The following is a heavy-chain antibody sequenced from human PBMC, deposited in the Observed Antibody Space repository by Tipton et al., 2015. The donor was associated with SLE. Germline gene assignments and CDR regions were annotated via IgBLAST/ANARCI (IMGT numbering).Heavy chain of an antibody. D-gene: IGHD3-16*01. J-gene: IGHJ4*02. CDR2: INHSGSA. CDR3: ARGRPSDYIWVYSGWVFDY. V-gene: IGHV4-34*01. Sequence: TLSLTCAVYGGSFSGYYWSWIRQPPGKGLEWIGEINHSGSANYNPSLESRVTISVDTSKNQFFLKLSSVTAADTALYYCARGRPSDYIWVYSGWVFDYWGQGTLVTVSS. CDR1: GGSFSGYY.